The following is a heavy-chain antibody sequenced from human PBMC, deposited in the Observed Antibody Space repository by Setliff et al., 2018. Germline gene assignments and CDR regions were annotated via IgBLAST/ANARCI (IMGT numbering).Heavy chain of an antibody. Sequence: GASVKVSCKASGYTFTDYYMQWVRQAPGQGPEWMGNINTYSGATNYAHKFQGRVTMTTDTSITTAYMELNSLTSDDTAVYFCTWGPGGYFDFWGQGTLVTVSS. V-gene: IGHV1-2*02. J-gene: IGHJ4*02. CDR2: INTYSGAT. CDR3: TWGPGGYFDF. CDR1: GYTFTDYY. D-gene: IGHD3-22*01.